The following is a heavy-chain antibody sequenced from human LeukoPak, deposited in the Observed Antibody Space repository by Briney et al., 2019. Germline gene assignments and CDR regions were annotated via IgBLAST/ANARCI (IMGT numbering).Heavy chain of an antibody. CDR3: ASSSGYDFWSYY. CDR2: INHSGST. Sequence: SETLSLTCAVYGGSFSGYYWSWIRQPSGKGLEWIGEINHSGSTNYNPSLKSRVTISVDTSKNQFSLKLSSVTAADTAVYYCASSSGYDFWSYYWGQGTLVTVSS. V-gene: IGHV4-34*01. J-gene: IGHJ4*02. D-gene: IGHD5-12*01. CDR1: GGSFSGYY.